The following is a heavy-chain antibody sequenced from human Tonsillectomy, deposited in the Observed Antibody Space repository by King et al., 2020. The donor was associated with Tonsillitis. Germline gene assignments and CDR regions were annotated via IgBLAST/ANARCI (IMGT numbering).Heavy chain of an antibody. CDR2: ISVYNGNT. CDR1: GYTFTSYG. CDR3: ARDTWNHALVKLFDY. Sequence: VQLVESGAEVKKPGASVKVSCKASGYTFTSYGISWVRQAPGQGLEWMGWISVYNGNTNYAQKLQGRVTMTTDTSTSTAYMELRSLRSDDTAVYYCARDTWNHALVKLFDYWGQGTLVTVSS. D-gene: IGHD1-14*01. J-gene: IGHJ4*02. V-gene: IGHV1-18*01.